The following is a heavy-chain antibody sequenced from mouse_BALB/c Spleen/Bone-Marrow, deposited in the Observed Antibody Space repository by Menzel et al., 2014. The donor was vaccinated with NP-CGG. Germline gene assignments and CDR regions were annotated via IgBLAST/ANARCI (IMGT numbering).Heavy chain of an antibody. D-gene: IGHD4-1*01. Sequence: EVNVVESGGGLVQPGGSLKLSCAASGFTFSSYGMSWVRQTPDKRLELVATINSNGDSTYYPDSVKGRFTISRDNAKNTLYLQMSSLKSEDTAMYYCARGLGFFDYWGQGTTLTVSS. J-gene: IGHJ2*01. CDR3: ARGLGFFDY. CDR2: INSNGDST. V-gene: IGHV5-6-3*01. CDR1: GFTFSSYG.